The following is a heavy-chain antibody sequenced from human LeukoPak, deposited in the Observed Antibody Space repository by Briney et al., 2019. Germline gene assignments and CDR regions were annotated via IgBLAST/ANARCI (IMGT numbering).Heavy chain of an antibody. Sequence: GGSLRLSCAASGFTFSNYAMNWVRQTPGKGREWISTLSGSGGTTYYADSVKGRFTISRDNSKNTLYLQMNSLRAEDTAIYYCAKSAENVVVTAIYYYYYMDVWGKGTTVTVSS. CDR2: LSGSGGTT. CDR1: GFTFSNYA. V-gene: IGHV3-23*01. CDR3: AKSAENVVVTAIYYYYYMDV. J-gene: IGHJ6*03. D-gene: IGHD2-21*02.